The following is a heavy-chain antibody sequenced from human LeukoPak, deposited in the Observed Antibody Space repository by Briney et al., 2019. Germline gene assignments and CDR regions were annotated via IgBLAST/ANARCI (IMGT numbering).Heavy chain of an antibody. D-gene: IGHD3-10*01. CDR2: INWNGGST. CDR3: AKDLHYGSADY. J-gene: IGHJ4*02. V-gene: IGHV3-20*04. Sequence: PGGSLRLSCAASGFTFDDYGMSWVRQALGKGLEWVSGINWNGGSTGYADSVKGRFTISRDNAKNALYLQMNSLRAEDTAVYYCAKDLHYGSADYWGQGTLVTVSS. CDR1: GFTFDDYG.